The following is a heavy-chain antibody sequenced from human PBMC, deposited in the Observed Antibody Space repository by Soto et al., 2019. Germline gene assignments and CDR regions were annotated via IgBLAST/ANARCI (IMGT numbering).Heavy chain of an antibody. V-gene: IGHV3-33*01. CDR1: GFTFSNYG. D-gene: IGHD2-15*01. CDR3: AGDYSRYNGMDV. Sequence: GGSLRLSCAASGFTFSNYGMHWVRQAPGKGLESVAVIWYDGTNKYYADSVKDRFTISRDNTKNTMYLQVNSLRAEDTAVYYCAGDYSRYNGMDVWGEGTMGTESS. J-gene: IGHJ6*04. CDR2: IWYDGTNK.